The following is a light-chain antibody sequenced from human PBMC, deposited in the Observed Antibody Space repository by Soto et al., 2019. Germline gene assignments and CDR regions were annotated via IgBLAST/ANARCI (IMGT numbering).Light chain of an antibody. CDR3: GTWDSSLSAGV. Sequence: QSVLTQPPSVSAAPGQKVTISCSGSGSNIGHNSVSWYHQVPGTAPKLLIYDNNKRPSGIPDRFSGSKSGTSATLGISGLRTGDEADYYCGTWDSSLSAGVFGGGTKVTVL. V-gene: IGLV1-51*01. CDR2: DNN. J-gene: IGLJ2*01. CDR1: GSNIGHNS.